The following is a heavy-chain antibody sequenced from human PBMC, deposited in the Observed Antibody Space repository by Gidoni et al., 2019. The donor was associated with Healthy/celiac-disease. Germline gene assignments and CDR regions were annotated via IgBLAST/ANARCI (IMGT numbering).Heavy chain of an antibody. CDR1: GFTFSSDS. CDR3: ARAEFTAGPFDY. CDR2: ISSSSSTI. Sequence: EVQLVESGGGLVQPGVSLRLSCAASGFTFSSDSINWVRQAPGKVLEWVSYISSSSSTIYYADSVKGRFTISRDNAKNSLYLQMNSLRAEDTAVYYCARAEFTAGPFDYWGQGTLVTVSS. J-gene: IGHJ4*02. V-gene: IGHV3-48*01.